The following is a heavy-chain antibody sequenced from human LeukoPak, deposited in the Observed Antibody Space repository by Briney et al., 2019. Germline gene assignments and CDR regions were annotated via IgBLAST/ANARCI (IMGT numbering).Heavy chain of an antibody. CDR3: ARARASSGWYWGPIYYYYMDV. V-gene: IGHV4-34*01. J-gene: IGHJ6*03. CDR1: GGSFSGYY. Sequence: SETLSLTCAVYGGSFSGYYWSWIRQPPGKGLEWIGEINHSGSTNYNPSLKSRVTISVDTSKNQFSLKLSSVTAADTAVYYCARARASSGWYWGPIYYYYMDVWGKGTTVTVSS. D-gene: IGHD6-19*01. CDR2: INHSGST.